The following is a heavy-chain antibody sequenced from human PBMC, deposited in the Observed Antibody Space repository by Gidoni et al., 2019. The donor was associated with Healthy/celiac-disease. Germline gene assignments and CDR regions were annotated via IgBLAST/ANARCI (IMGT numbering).Heavy chain of an antibody. CDR1: GFTFSSYA. V-gene: IGHV3-23*01. J-gene: IGHJ4*02. Sequence: EVQLLESGGGLVQPGGSLRLSCAASGFTFSSYALTWVRQAPGKGLGWVSAISGSGGSTYYADSVKGRFTISRDNSKNTLYLQMNSLRAEDTAVYYCAKGLGGYCSGGSCSGNYFDYWGQGTLVTVSS. CDR2: ISGSGGST. CDR3: AKGLGGYCSGGSCSGNYFDY. D-gene: IGHD2-15*01.